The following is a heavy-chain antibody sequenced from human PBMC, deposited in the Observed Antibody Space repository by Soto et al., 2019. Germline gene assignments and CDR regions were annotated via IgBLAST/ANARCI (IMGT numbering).Heavy chain of an antibody. D-gene: IGHD3-10*01. CDR2: INHSGST. CDR1: GGSFSGYY. CDR3: ARKVRGMGFDY. J-gene: IGHJ4*02. Sequence: SETLSLTCAVCGGSFSGYYWSWIRQPPGKGLEWIGEINHSGSTNYNPSLKSRVTISVDTSKNQFSLKLSSVTAADTAVYYCARKVRGMGFDYWGQGTLVTVSS. V-gene: IGHV4-34*01.